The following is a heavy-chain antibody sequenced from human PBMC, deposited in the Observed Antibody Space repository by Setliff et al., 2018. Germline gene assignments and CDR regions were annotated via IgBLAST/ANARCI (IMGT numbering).Heavy chain of an antibody. V-gene: IGHV3-23*03. J-gene: IGHJ4*02. CDR1: GFTFTGYA. CDR2: IYSGDRST. CDR3: AKPRVELRWGFES. Sequence: PGGSLRLSCAASGFTFTGYAMTWVRQAPGKGLEWVSTIYSGDRSTFYTDSVKGRFIIYRDSSKNTLYMQMSSLRAEDTAVYYCAKPRVELRWGFESWGQGTLVTVSS. D-gene: IGHD1-7*01.